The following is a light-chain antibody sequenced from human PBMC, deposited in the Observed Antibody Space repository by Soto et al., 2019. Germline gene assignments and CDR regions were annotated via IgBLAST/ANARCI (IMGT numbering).Light chain of an antibody. Sequence: EIQMTQFPSSLSASVGDRVTITCRVTQGISNYFAWFQQKPGKDPKSLIYAASSLQSGVPSKFSGSGSGTDFTLTISSLQPEDFATYYCQQDNSYPYTFGQGTQLEIK. J-gene: IGKJ2*01. V-gene: IGKV1-16*02. CDR2: AAS. CDR3: QQDNSYPYT. CDR1: QGISNY.